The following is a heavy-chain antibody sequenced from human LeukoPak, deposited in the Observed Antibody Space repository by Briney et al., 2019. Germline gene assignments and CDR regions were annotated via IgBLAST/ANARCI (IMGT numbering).Heavy chain of an antibody. CDR2: INHSGST. J-gene: IGHJ4*02. CDR3: ARLLLDYGGNPTRFDY. CDR1: GGSFSGYY. V-gene: IGHV4-34*01. D-gene: IGHD4-17*01. Sequence: TSETLSLTCAVYGGSFSGYYWSWIRQPPGKGLEWIGEINHSGSTNYNPSPKSRVTISVDTSKNQFSLRLSSVTAADTAVYYCARLLLDYGGNPTRFDYWGQGTLVTVSS.